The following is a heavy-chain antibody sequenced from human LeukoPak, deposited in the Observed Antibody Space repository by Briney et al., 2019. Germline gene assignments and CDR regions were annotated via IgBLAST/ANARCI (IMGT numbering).Heavy chain of an antibody. CDR2: IVPIHSTA. Sequence: ASVKVSCKASGGSFSTYAISWVRQAPGQGLEWMGGIVPIHSTANYAQRFQGRVTITAEESTKTAYMELRSLRSEDTAVYYCARGREEGAGNAVTYYYFMDVWGQGTTVTVSS. CDR1: GGSFSTYA. J-gene: IGHJ6*03. D-gene: IGHD4-23*01. CDR3: ARGREEGAGNAVTYYYFMDV. V-gene: IGHV1-69*01.